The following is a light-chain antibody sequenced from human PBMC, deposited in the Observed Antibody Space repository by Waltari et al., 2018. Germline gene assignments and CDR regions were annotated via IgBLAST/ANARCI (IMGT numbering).Light chain of an antibody. V-gene: IGLV3-21*01. Sequence: YVLTQPPSVSVAPGKTATLTCGGENIESKSVNWYQQKAGQAPVLVPFYDTDRPPGFPDRVSGSNPGNTATLTISWVEAGDEADYHCQVWDDTTNSGVFGGGTRLTVL. J-gene: IGLJ3*02. CDR1: NIESKS. CDR2: YDT. CDR3: QVWDDTTNSGV.